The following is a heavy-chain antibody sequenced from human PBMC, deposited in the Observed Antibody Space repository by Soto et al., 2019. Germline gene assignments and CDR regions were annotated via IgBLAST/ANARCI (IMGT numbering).Heavy chain of an antibody. CDR2: IYYRGST. CDR1: GGSISSYY. J-gene: IGHJ4*02. CDR3: ARRYGDCFDF. D-gene: IGHD4-17*01. Sequence: SETLSLTCTVSGGSISSYYWSWIRQPPGKGLEWIGNIYYRGSTNYKPSLKSRVTMSLDTSKNQFSLKLSSVTAADTAVYYCARRYGDCFDFWGQGTLVTVSS. V-gene: IGHV4-59*08.